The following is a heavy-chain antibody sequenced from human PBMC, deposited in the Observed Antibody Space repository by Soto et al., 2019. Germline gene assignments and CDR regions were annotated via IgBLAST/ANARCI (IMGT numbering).Heavy chain of an antibody. V-gene: IGHV1-18*01. CDR2: ISAYNGNT. Sequence: ASVKVSCKASGYTFTSYGISWVRQAPGQGLEWMGWISAYNGNTNYAQKLQGRVTMTTDTSTSTAYMELRSLRSDDTAVYYCARDLVSTMIVVEYRGDFYYWGQGTLVTVSS. D-gene: IGHD3-22*01. J-gene: IGHJ4*02. CDR3: ARDLVSTMIVVEYRGDFYY. CDR1: GYTFTSYG.